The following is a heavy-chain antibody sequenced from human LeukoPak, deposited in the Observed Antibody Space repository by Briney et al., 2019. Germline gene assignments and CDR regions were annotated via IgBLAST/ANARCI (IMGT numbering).Heavy chain of an antibody. CDR1: GYTFTSYY. V-gene: IGHV1-69-2*01. D-gene: IGHD2-2*01. J-gene: IGHJ4*02. CDR2: VDPEDGET. Sequence: ASVKVSCKASGYTFTSYYMHWVRQAPGKGLEWMGLVDPEDGETIYAEKFQGRVTITADTSTDTAYMELSSLRSEDTAVYYCATSRKHCSSTSCYVVDYWGQGTLVTVSS. CDR3: ATSRKHCSSTSCYVVDY.